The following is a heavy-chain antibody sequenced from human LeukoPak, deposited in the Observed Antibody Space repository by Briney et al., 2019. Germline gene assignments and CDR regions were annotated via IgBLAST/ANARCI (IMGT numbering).Heavy chain of an antibody. CDR3: ARVWETTVAFDI. V-gene: IGHV4-4*07. CDR1: GGSISSYY. J-gene: IGHJ3*02. D-gene: IGHD4-11*01. Sequence: SETLSLTCTVSGGSISSYYGSWIRQPAGKGREWIGRIYTSGSTNYNPSLKRRVTMSVDTSKNQFSLKLSSVTAAGTAVYYCARVWETTVAFDIWGQGTMVTVSS. CDR2: IYTSGST.